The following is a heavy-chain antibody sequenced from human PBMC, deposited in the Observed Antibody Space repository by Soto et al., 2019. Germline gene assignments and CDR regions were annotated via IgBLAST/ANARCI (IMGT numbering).Heavy chain of an antibody. CDR2: IGQDGYEK. Sequence: GGALRLSSEAPGFAISEYWMSWVRQAPGEGLEWVANIGQDGYEKHYLDSVRGRFTISRDNARNSLYLYVNSLRADDSAVYYCTRGTDLRFCTGYSCPGIDVWGPGTTVTVSS. CDR3: TRGTDLRFCTGYSCPGIDV. J-gene: IGHJ6*02. CDR1: GFAISEYW. V-gene: IGHV3-7*03. D-gene: IGHD2-8*02.